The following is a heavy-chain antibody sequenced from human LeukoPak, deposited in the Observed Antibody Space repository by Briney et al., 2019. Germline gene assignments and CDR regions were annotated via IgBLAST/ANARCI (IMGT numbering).Heavy chain of an antibody. CDR3: ARAPYYDILTAHYFDY. CDR2: MNPNSGNT. CDR1: GYTFTSYD. D-gene: IGHD3-9*01. Sequence: ASVKVSCKASGYTFTSYDINWVRQATGQGLEWMGWMNPNSGNTGYAQKFQGRVTMTRNTSISTAYMELSSLRSEDTAVYYCARAPYYDILTAHYFDYWGQGTLVTVSS. J-gene: IGHJ4*02. V-gene: IGHV1-8*01.